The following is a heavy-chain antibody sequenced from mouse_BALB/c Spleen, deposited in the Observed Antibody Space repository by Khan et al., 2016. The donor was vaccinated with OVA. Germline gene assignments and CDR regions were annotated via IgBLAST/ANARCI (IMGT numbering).Heavy chain of an antibody. J-gene: IGHJ4*01. CDR3: ARQPYYHYYIMDY. CDR2: IWSDGST. CDR1: GFSLTNYG. V-gene: IGHV2-6-1*01. D-gene: IGHD2-10*01. Sequence: QVQLKESGPGLVAHSQSLSITCTISGFSLTNYGVHWVRQPPGKGLEWLVVIWSDGSTTYDSALKSRLTISKDNSKSQVFLEMDSLQTDDTAMYYCARQPYYHYYIMDYWGQGTSVTVSS.